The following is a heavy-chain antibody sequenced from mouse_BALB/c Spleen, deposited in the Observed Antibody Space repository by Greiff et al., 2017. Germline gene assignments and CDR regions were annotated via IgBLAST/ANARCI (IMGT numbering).Heavy chain of an antibody. CDR2: ISSGGSYT. Sequence: EVQLVESGGDLVKPGGSLKLSCAASGFTFSSYGMSWVRQTPDKRLEWVATISSGGSYTYYPDSVKGRFTISRDNAKNTLYLQMSSLKSEDTAMYHCARHYDYDDYYAMDYWGQGTSVTVSS. CDR3: ARHYDYDDYYAMDY. V-gene: IGHV5-6*01. J-gene: IGHJ4*01. CDR1: GFTFSSYG. D-gene: IGHD2-4*01.